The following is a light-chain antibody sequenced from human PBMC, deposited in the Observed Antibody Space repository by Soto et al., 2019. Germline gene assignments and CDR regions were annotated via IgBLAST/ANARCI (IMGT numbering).Light chain of an antibody. J-gene: IGKJ2*01. CDR3: QQYGSSQYT. CDR1: QSVSSSY. Sequence: IVLTQSPGTPSLSPGERATLSCRASQSVSSSYLAWYQQKPPQAPRIVIYGVSTRAMGIPARFRGSGSGTDFTLHISRRESDGCAIFYCQQYGSSQYTFGPGTKVEVK. CDR2: GVS. V-gene: IGKV3-20*01.